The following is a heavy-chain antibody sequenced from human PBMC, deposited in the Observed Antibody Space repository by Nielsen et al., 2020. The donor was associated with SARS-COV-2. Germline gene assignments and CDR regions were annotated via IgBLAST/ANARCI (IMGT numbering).Heavy chain of an antibody. D-gene: IGHD1-26*01. CDR2: IYYSGNT. CDR3: ARNSGSYYLPLDY. J-gene: IGHJ4*02. CDR1: GGSISSYY. Sequence: SETLSLTCTVPGGSISSYYWSWIRQPPGKGLEWIGYIYYSGNTNYNPSLKSRVTISVDTSKNQFSLKLSSVTAADTAVYYCARNSGSYYLPLDYWGQGTLVTVSS. V-gene: IGHV4-59*01.